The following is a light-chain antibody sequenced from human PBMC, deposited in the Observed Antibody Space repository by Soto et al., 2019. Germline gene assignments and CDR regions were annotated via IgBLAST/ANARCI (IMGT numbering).Light chain of an antibody. CDR1: HDISTY. Sequence: DIQLTQSPSLLSASVGDRVTITCRASHDISTYLAWYQQKPGKAPKLMIYEASTLQSGVQSRFSGSGSGTEFTLTISGLMPEDFATYHCQQLNTLPFTFGQGTRLDTK. CDR3: QQLNTLPFT. CDR2: EAS. J-gene: IGKJ5*01. V-gene: IGKV1-9*01.